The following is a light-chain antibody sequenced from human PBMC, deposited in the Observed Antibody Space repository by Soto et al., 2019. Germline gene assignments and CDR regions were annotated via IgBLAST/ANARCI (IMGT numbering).Light chain of an antibody. J-gene: IGLJ1*01. V-gene: IGLV1-47*02. CDR2: SNN. Sequence: SVLTQPPSASGTPGQRVTISCSGRSASIGNNYVCWYQQLPGTAPKLLIYSNNQRPSGVPDRFSGSKSGTSASLAISGLRSEDEADYYCVSWDDSLSGLVFGTGTKVTVL. CDR3: VSWDDSLSGLV. CDR1: SASIGNNY.